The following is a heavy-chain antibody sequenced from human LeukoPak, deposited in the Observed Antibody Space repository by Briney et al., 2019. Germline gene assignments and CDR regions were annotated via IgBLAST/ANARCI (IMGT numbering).Heavy chain of an antibody. V-gene: IGHV4-39*01. D-gene: IGHD3-22*01. CDR1: GGFISSCSYY. CDR3: ARRRYYDSTGYLD. Sequence: SETLFLTCSVSGGFISSCSYYWGWIRQPPGTGLEWIGDIYYSGSSYYDPSLKSRVAISIDTSKNQFSLRLSPVTAADSATYYCARRRYYDSTGYLDWGQGTLVTVSS. J-gene: IGHJ1*01. CDR2: IYYSGSS.